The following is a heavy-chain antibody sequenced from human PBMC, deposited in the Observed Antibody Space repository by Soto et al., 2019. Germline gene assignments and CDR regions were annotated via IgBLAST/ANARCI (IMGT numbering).Heavy chain of an antibody. CDR2: IYSGGST. D-gene: IGHD5-12*01. CDR1: GFTFSSYW. CDR3: HGYGY. J-gene: IGHJ4*02. V-gene: IGHV3-53*01. Sequence: GGSLRLSCAASGFTFSSYWMSWVRQAPEKGLEWVSVIYSGGSTYYVDSVKGRFSISRDISKNTLYLQMNSLRAEDTAVYYCHGYGYWGQGTLVTVSS.